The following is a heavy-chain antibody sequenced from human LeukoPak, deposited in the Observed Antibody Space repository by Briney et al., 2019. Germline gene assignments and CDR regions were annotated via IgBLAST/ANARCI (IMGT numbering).Heavy chain of an antibody. D-gene: IGHD3-10*01. Sequence: GGSLRLSCAASGFTFSSYAMSWVRQAPGKGLEWVSAISGSGGNTYYADSVKGRFTISRDNSKNTLYLQMNSLRAEDTAVYYCAKDPMVRGVPGGYFDYWGQGTLVTVSS. V-gene: IGHV3-23*01. CDR1: GFTFSSYA. CDR3: AKDPMVRGVPGGYFDY. J-gene: IGHJ4*02. CDR2: ISGSGGNT.